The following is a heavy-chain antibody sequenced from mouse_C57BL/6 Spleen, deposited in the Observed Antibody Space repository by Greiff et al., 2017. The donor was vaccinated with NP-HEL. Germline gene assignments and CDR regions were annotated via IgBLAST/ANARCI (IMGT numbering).Heavy chain of an antibody. V-gene: IGHV1-82*01. CDR3: ARYGDYGRYYYAMDY. CDR1: GYAFSSSW. Sequence: VQLQQSGPELVKPGASVKISCKASGYAFSSSWMNWVKQRPGKGLEWIGRIYPGDGDTNYNGKFKGKATLTADKSSSTAYMQLSSLTSEDSAVYCCARYGDYGRYYYAMDYWGQGTAVTVSS. J-gene: IGHJ4*01. CDR2: IYPGDGDT. D-gene: IGHD2-13*01.